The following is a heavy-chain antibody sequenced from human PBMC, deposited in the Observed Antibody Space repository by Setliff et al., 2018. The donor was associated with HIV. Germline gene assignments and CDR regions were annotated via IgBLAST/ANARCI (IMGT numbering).Heavy chain of an antibody. J-gene: IGHJ6*02. V-gene: IGHV3-7*01. Sequence: GSLRLSCAASGFPFSSYWMSWVRQAPGKGLEWVANINEDGSEKYYVDSVKGRFTISRDNGKNSLYLQMNSLRAEDTAVYYCARGGRLQYFDWPSYAMDVWGQGTTVTVSS. CDR1: GFPFSSYW. D-gene: IGHD3-9*01. CDR3: ARGGRLQYFDWPSYAMDV. CDR2: INEDGSEK.